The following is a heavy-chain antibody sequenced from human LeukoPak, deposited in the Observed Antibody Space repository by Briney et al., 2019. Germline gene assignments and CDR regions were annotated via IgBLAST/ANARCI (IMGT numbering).Heavy chain of an antibody. CDR1: GGSISSGSYY. J-gene: IGHJ5*02. CDR3: ARVSLVGDKNWFDP. V-gene: IGHV4-61*01. Sequence: SETLSLTCTVSGGSISSGSYYWSWIRQPPGKGLEWIGYIYYSGSTNYNPSLKSRVTISVDTSKNQFSLKLSSVTAADTAVYYCARVSLVGDKNWFDPWGQGTLVTVSS. CDR2: IYYSGST. D-gene: IGHD1-26*01.